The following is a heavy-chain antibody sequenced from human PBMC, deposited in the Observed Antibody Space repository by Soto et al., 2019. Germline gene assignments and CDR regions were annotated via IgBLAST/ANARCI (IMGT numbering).Heavy chain of an antibody. D-gene: IGHD3-3*01. V-gene: IGHV3-43D*04. CDR3: AKALRFLDSSGYGMDV. Sequence: EVQLVESGGVVVQPGGSLRLSCAASGFTFDDYAMHWVRQAPGKGLEWVSLISWDGGSTYYADSVKGRFTISRDNSKNSLYLQMNSLRAEDTALYYCAKALRFLDSSGYGMDVWGQGTTVTVSS. CDR1: GFTFDDYA. J-gene: IGHJ6*02. CDR2: ISWDGGST.